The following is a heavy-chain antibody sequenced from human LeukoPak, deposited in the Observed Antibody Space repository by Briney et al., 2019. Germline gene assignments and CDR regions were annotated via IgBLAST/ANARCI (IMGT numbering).Heavy chain of an antibody. D-gene: IGHD5-12*01. CDR2: INHSGSA. J-gene: IGHJ4*02. V-gene: IGHV4-34*01. CDR3: ARVLVQGNGYSGYDEPFDY. Sequence: SETLSLTCAVYGGSFSGYYWSWIRQPPRKGLEWIGEINHSGSANYNPSLKSRVTISVDTSKNQFSLKLSSVTAADTPVYYCARVLVQGNGYSGYDEPFDYWGQGTLVTVSS. CDR1: GGSFSGYY.